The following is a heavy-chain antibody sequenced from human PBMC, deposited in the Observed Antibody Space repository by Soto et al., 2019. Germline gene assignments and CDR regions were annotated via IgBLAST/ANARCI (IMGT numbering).Heavy chain of an antibody. J-gene: IGHJ4*02. CDR1: GGTFSRYA. Sequence: SVKVSRKASGGTFSRYANSLVRQAPGQGLEWMGGIIPIFGTANYAQKVQGRVTITADESTSTAYMELSSLRSEDTAVYYCAREETETGPYDYWGQGTLVTVS. V-gene: IGHV1-69*13. CDR2: IIPIFGTA. CDR3: AREETETGPYDY. D-gene: IGHD3-10*01.